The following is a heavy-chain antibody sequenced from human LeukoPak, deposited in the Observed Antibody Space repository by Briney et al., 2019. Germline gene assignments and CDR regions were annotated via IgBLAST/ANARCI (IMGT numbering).Heavy chain of an antibody. CDR2: ISGSGGNT. J-gene: IGHJ5*02. D-gene: IGHD3-10*01. CDR3: AKGPAMVRGTFDP. V-gene: IGHV3-23*01. Sequence: GGSLRLSCATSGFTFSSYAMSWVRQAPGKGLGWVSSISGSGGNTYYADSVKGRFTISRDYSKNTLYLQVNSLRTEETAVYYCAKGPAMVRGTFDPWGQGTLVTVSS. CDR1: GFTFSSYA.